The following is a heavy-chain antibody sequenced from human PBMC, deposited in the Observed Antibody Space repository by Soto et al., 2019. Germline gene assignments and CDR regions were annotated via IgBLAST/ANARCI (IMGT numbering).Heavy chain of an antibody. D-gene: IGHD1-26*01. V-gene: IGHV1-8*01. CDR2: MNPNSGNT. Sequence: ASVKVSCKASGYTFTSYDINWVRQATGQGLEWMGWMNPNSGNTGYAQKFQGRVTMTRNTSISTAYMELSSLRSEDTAVYYCALIPRLVGARAFDYWGQGTLVTVSS. J-gene: IGHJ4*02. CDR3: ALIPRLVGARAFDY. CDR1: GYTFTSYD.